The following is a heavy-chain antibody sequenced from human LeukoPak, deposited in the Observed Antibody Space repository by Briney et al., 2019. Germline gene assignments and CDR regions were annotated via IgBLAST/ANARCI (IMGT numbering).Heavy chain of an antibody. V-gene: IGHV3-15*01. CDR2: IKTKTDGGTA. CDR1: AFIFSNAW. CDR3: TRWAFGSGSYYRD. Sequence: GGSLGLSCAASAFIFSNAWMSWVRQAPGKGLEWVGRIKTKTDGGTADYAAPVKGRFIISRDDSKNTLHLQMNSLKTEDTAVYYCTRWAFGSGSYYRDWGQGTLVTVSS. D-gene: IGHD3-10*01. J-gene: IGHJ4*02.